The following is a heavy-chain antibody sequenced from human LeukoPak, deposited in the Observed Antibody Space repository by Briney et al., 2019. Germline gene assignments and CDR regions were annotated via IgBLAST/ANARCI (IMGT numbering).Heavy chain of an antibody. CDR2: IYYSGNT. Sequence: SETRSLTCTVSGGSFSGYYWNWIRQPPGKGLEWIGYIYYSGNTNYNPSLKSRVSISVDTSKNQFSLKLSSVTAADTAVYYCAGSNYDILAGYECWGQGNLDSVSS. CDR1: GGSFSGYY. J-gene: IGHJ4*02. D-gene: IGHD3-9*01. CDR3: AGSNYDILAGYEC. V-gene: IGHV4-59*01.